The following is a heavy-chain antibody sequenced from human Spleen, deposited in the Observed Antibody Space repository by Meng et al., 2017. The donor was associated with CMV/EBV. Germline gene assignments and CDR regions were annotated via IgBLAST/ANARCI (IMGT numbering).Heavy chain of an antibody. D-gene: IGHD3-10*01. Sequence: ASVKVSCKASGHTLTGSYVHWVRQAPGQRPEWMGWINPNSGGTNFAQKFQGRVTMTRDTSISTVYMELRRLRSDDTDVYFCASSIIMIRGVMAYWGQGSLVTVSS. CDR1: GHTLTGSY. J-gene: IGHJ4*02. CDR3: ASSIIMIRGVMAY. CDR2: INPNSGGT. V-gene: IGHV1-2*02.